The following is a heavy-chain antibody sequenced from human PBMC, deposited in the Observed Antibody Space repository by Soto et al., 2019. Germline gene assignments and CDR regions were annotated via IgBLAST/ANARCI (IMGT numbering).Heavy chain of an antibody. D-gene: IGHD5-18*01. CDR3: ARRRDTAMAPSVGDYYYMDA. J-gene: IGHJ6*03. CDR1: GGSFSGYY. CDR2: INHSGST. V-gene: IGHV4-34*01. Sequence: SETLSLTCAVYGGSFSGYYWSWIRQPPGKGLEWIGEINHSGSTNYNPSLKSRVTISVDTSKNQFSLKLSSVTAADTAVYYCARRRDTAMAPSVGDYYYMDAWGKGTTVTVSS.